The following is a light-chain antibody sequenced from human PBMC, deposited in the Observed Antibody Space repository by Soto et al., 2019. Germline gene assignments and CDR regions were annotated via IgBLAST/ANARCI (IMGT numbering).Light chain of an antibody. CDR3: QSYDSSLSAVV. CDR1: SSNIGAGFD. CDR2: DNT. J-gene: IGLJ2*01. Sequence: QSVLTQPPSVSGVPGQRVTISCTGSSSNIGAGFDVYWYQHLPGTAPKLLIYDNTNRPSGVPDRFSGSKSGTSASLAITGLQAEDEADYYCQSYDSSLSAVVFGGVTKLTVL. V-gene: IGLV1-40*01.